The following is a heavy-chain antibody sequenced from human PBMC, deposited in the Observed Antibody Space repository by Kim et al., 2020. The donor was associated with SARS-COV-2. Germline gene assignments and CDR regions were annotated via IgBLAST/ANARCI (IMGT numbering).Heavy chain of an antibody. J-gene: IGHJ4*02. V-gene: IGHV1-69*01. D-gene: IGHD6-19*01. Sequence: NYPKKFQGSVTITADESTSTAYMELSSLRSEDTAVYYCARVSGTSGNFDYWGQGTLVTVSS. CDR3: ARVSGTSGNFDY.